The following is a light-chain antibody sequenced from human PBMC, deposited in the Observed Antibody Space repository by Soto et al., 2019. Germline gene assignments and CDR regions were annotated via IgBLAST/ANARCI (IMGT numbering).Light chain of an antibody. J-gene: IGKJ1*01. CDR3: QQYGSSGT. CDR1: QSLSAN. CDR2: GAV. V-gene: IGKV3-15*01. Sequence: ELVMTQSPATLSVSPGERATLSCRASQSLSANLAWYKQKPGQAPSLLIYGAVTRATGIPARFSGSESGTEFTLTISRLEPEVFAVDYCQQYGSSGTFGQGTKVDIK.